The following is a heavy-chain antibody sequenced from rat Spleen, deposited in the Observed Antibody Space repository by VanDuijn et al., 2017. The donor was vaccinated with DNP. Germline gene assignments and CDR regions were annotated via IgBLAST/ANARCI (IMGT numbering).Heavy chain of an antibody. CDR2: ISYSGRT. V-gene: IGHV3-1*01. CDR1: GYSITSDY. D-gene: IGHD1-4*01. Sequence: EVQLQESGPGLVKPSQSLSLTCSVTGYSITSDYWGWLRKFPGNKMAWIGHISYSGRTTYNPSLKSRISITRDTSKNQFFLQVNSVTTEDTATYYCARWPGYNPPYAMDAWGQGVMVTVSS. J-gene: IGHJ2*01. CDR3: ARWPGYNPPYAMDA.